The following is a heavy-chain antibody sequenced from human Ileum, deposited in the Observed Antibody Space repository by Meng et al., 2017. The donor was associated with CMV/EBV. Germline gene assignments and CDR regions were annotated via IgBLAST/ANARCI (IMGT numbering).Heavy chain of an antibody. V-gene: IGHV3-23*01. J-gene: IGHJ4*02. CDR2: ISNSGGST. CDR3: ATGDWNADY. Sequence: LRLSCAASGFTFSSSPMNWVRQAPGKGLEWVSGISNSGGSTYYADSVKGRFTVSRDNSKNTLYLQMDSLRVEDTAVYYCATGDWNADYWGQGTLVTVSS. CDR1: GFTFSSSP. D-gene: IGHD1-1*01.